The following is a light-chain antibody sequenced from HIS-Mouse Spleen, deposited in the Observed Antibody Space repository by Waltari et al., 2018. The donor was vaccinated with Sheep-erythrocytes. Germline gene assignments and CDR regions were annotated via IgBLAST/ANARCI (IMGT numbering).Light chain of an antibody. V-gene: IGLV3-1*01. J-gene: IGLJ2*01. CDR3: QAWDSSTAVV. CDR1: KLGDKY. CDR2: QDS. Sequence: SYELTQPPSASVSPGQTASITCSGDKLGDKYAWWYQQKPGPSPVLVIYQDSKRPSGIHERFSGSNSGNTATLTISGTQAMDEADYYCQAWDSSTAVVFGGGTKVTVL.